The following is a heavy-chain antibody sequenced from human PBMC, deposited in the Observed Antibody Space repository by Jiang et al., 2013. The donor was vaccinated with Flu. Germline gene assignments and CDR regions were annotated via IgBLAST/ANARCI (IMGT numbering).Heavy chain of an antibody. Sequence: GLVKPSQTLSLTCAISGDSVSSNSATWNWIRQSPSRGLEWLGRTYYRSKWSNDYAVSVKSRIIINPDTSKNQFSLLLNSVTPEDTAVYYCARGGHDYGDYDFDYWGQGTLVSVSS. CDR3: ARGGHDYGDYDFDY. V-gene: IGHV6-1*01. CDR2: TYYRSKWSN. CDR1: GDSVSSNSAT. J-gene: IGHJ4*02. D-gene: IGHD4-17*01.